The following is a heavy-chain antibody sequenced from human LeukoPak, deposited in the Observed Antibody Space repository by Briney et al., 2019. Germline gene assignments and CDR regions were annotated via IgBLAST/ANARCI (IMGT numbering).Heavy chain of an antibody. D-gene: IGHD6-13*01. V-gene: IGHV4-30-4*08. CDR2: IYYSGST. CDR3: ARSLIAARPDY. Sequence: SEALSLTCTVSGGSISSGDYYWSWIRQPPGKGLEWIGYIYYSGSTYYNPSLKSRVTISVDTSKNQFSLKLSSVTAADTAVYYCARSLIAARPDYWGQGTLVTVSS. CDR1: GGSISSGDYY. J-gene: IGHJ4*02.